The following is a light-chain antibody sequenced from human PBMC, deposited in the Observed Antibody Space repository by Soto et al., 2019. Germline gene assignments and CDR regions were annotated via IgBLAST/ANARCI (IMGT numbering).Light chain of an antibody. J-gene: IGKJ4*01. CDR2: DTS. CDR1: QSVGTY. Sequence: ENVLTQSPGTLSLSPVERATLSCRASQSVGTYLAWYQQKPGQAPRLLIFDTSNRATGIPARFSGSGSGTDFTLTISSLEPEDFAVYYCQHRSNWPLTFGGGTKVDIK. CDR3: QHRSNWPLT. V-gene: IGKV3-11*01.